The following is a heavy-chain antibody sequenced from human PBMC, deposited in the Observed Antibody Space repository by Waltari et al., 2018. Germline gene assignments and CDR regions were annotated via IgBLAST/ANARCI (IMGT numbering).Heavy chain of an antibody. Sequence: QVQLVESGGGVVQPGRYLRLSCAASGFTFRSYAMPWVRQAPGKGLDWVAVISYDGSNKYYADSVKGRFTISRDNSKNTLYLQMNSLRAEDTAVYYCARESNPKTKWEPQDYWGQGTLVTVSS. D-gene: IGHD1-26*01. V-gene: IGHV3-30*01. J-gene: IGHJ4*02. CDR2: ISYDGSNK. CDR1: GFTFRSYA. CDR3: ARESNPKTKWEPQDY.